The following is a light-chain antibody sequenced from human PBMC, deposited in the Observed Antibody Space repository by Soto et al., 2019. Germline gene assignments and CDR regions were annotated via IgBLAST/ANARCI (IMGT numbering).Light chain of an antibody. V-gene: IGLV3-21*02. CDR1: NIGTKS. Sequence: SYELTQPPSVSVAPGQTARITCGENNIGTKSVHWYQQRPGQAPVLVVYDSSDRPLGIPERFSGSNSEKTATLTISRVEAGDEADYFCQVWDTSDHVFGGGTQLTVL. J-gene: IGLJ7*01. CDR2: DSS. CDR3: QVWDTSDHV.